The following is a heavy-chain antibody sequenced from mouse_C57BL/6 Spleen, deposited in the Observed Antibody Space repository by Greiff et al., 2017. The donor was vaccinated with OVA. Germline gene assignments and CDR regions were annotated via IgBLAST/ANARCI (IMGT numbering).Heavy chain of an antibody. V-gene: IGHV1-42*01. CDR2: INPSTGGT. D-gene: IGHD2-3*01. CDR3: ARDDGYYY. J-gene: IGHJ2*01. Sequence: EVQLQESGPELVKPGASVKISCKASGYSFTGYYMNWVKQSPEKSLEWIGEINPSTGGTTYNQKFKAKATLTVDKSSSTAYMQLKSLTSEDSAVYYCARDDGYYYWGQGTTLTVSS. CDR1: GYSFTGYY.